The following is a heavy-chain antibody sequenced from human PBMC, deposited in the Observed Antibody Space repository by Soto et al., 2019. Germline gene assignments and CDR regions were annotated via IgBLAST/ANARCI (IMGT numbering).Heavy chain of an antibody. V-gene: IGHV1-8*02. J-gene: IGHJ6*02. CDR2: MNPINGAT. CDR1: GYDFTAYD. Sequence: GASVKVSCKASGYDFTAYDINWVRQASGQGLEWMGWMNPINGATGSARRFQGRVSMTRNTATGTAYLELTSLRSDDTAVYYCGRGPSPRAPAGGTPYYYAMDVWGQGITVTVSS. CDR3: GRGPSPRAPAGGTPYYYAMDV. D-gene: IGHD6-13*01.